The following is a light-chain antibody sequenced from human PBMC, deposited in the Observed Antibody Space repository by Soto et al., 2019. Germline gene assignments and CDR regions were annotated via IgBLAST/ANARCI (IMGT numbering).Light chain of an antibody. V-gene: IGLV2-14*01. CDR2: DVS. Sequence: QSALTQPASVSGSPGQSITISCTGTSSDIGGYNYVSWYQQHPGKAPKLMIYDVSNRPSGVSNRFSGSKSGNTASLTISGLQAEDEADYYCSSYTSSITFYVFGTWTKLTVL. J-gene: IGLJ1*01. CDR1: SSDIGGYNY. CDR3: SSYTSSITFYV.